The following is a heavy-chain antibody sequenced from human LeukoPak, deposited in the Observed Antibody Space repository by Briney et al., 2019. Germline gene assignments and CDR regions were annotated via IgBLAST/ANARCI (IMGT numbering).Heavy chain of an antibody. Sequence: SETLSLTCTVSGDSIRTFYWSWIRQSPGKGLEWIGFIYYRGIIRYNPSLESRVTISVDTSKNQFSLRLSSVTAADTAVYYCARDRGAGGWLDPWGQGTLVTVSS. CDR2: IYYRGII. CDR3: ARDRGAGGWLDP. J-gene: IGHJ5*02. CDR1: GDSIRTFY. D-gene: IGHD1-26*01. V-gene: IGHV4-59*01.